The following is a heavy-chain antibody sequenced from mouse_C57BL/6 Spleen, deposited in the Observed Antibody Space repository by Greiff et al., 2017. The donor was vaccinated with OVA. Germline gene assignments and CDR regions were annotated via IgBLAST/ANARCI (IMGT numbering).Heavy chain of an antibody. J-gene: IGHJ4*01. CDR1: GYTFTDYE. Sequence: VQLQQSGAELVRPGASVTLSCKASGYTFTDYEMHWVKQTPVHGLEWIGAIDPETGGTAYNQKFKGKAILTADKSSSTAYMELRSLTSEDSAVYYCTRSGDYGSSYVEDAMDYWGQGTSVTVSS. D-gene: IGHD1-1*01. V-gene: IGHV1-15*01. CDR2: IDPETGGT. CDR3: TRSGDYGSSYVEDAMDY.